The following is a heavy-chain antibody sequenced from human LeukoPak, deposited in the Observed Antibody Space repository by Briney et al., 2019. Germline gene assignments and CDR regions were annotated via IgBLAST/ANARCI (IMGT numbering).Heavy chain of an antibody. D-gene: IGHD3-16*01. CDR3: AGYDYVWGSYAL. CDR2: IYYSGST. J-gene: IGHJ4*02. Sequence: PSEALSLTCTVSGGSISSSSYYWGWIRQPPGKGLEWIGSIYYSGSTHYNPSLKSRVTISVDTSKNQFSLKLSSVTAADTAVYYCAGYDYVWGSYALWGQGTLVTVSS. CDR1: GGSISSSSYY. V-gene: IGHV4-39*07.